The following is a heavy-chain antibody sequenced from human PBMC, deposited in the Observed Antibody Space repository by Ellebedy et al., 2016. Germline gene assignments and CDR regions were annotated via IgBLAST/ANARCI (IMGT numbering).Heavy chain of an antibody. D-gene: IGHD2-15*01. J-gene: IGHJ4*02. CDR1: GGSISSYY. CDR3: ARGSRGYCSGGSCYSGRYFDY. Sequence: SETLSLTCTVSGGSISSYYWSWIRQPPGKGLEWIGYIYYSGSTNYNPSLKSRVTISVDTSKNQFSLKLSSVTAADTAVYYCARGSRGYCSGGSCYSGRYFDYWGQGTLVTVSS. V-gene: IGHV4-59*01. CDR2: IYYSGST.